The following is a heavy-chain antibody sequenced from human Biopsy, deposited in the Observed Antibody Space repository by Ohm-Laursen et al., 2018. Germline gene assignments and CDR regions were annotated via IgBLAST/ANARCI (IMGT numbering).Heavy chain of an antibody. CDR2: ISYTGYT. CDR1: GDSISSHY. CDR3: ARGSNEYGGLYFPH. V-gene: IGHV4-59*11. Sequence: LSLTRTVSGDSISSHYWSWIRQPPGKGLEWIGHISYTGYTSYKSSLKSRVTISLDTSRKHFSLRLTSLAAADTAVYYCARGSNEYGGLYFPHWGQGTLVTVSS. D-gene: IGHD4-23*01. J-gene: IGHJ1*01.